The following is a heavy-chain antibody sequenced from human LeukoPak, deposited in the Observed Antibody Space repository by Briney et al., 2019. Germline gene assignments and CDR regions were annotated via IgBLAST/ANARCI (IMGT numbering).Heavy chain of an antibody. CDR2: IYYSGTT. J-gene: IGHJ4*02. D-gene: IGHD5-12*01. V-gene: IGHV4-39*07. CDR3: ARTAPTMLEVTKTYYYDY. CDR1: NGPISSSGYY. Sequence: SETLSLTCTVSNGPISSSGYYWGWIRQSPGKGLEWTGSIYYSGTTHYTPSLKSRVAISVDTSKNQFSLKLSSVTAADTAVYYCARTAPTMLEVTKTYYYDYWGPGILVTVSS.